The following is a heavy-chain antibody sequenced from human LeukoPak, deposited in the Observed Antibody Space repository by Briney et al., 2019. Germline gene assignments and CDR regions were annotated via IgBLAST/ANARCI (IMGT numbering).Heavy chain of an antibody. CDR3: ARRAYCSGGSCYSGDWFDP. D-gene: IGHD2-15*01. J-gene: IGHJ5*02. CDR1: GGSISSYY. V-gene: IGHV4-4*07. Sequence: PSETLSLTCTVSGGSISSYYWSWIRQPAGKGLEWIGRIYTSGSTNYNPSLKSRVTISVDTSKNQFSLKLSSVTAADTAVYYCARRAYCSGGSCYSGDWFDPWGQGTLVTVSS. CDR2: IYTSGST.